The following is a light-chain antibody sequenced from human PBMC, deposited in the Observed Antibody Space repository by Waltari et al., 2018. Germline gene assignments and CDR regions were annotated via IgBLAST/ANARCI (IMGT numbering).Light chain of an antibody. CDR2: GGS. CDR3: VQGIAFPPS. CDR1: QTLLHSNGNTY. Sequence: DIVMTQTPLSLPIPPGEPASISCRSSQTLLHSNGNTYLHWLLQKPGQSPQLLIYGGSNRASGVPDRISGSGSGTDFTLKISKVEAEDVGIYYCVQGIAFPPSFGQGTKVEIK. V-gene: IGKV2-40*01. J-gene: IGKJ2*03.